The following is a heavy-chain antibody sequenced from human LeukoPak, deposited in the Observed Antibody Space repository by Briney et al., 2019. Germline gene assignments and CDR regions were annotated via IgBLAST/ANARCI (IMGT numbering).Heavy chain of an antibody. V-gene: IGHV3-21*01. D-gene: IGHD2-2*01. CDR3: ARDPSRSQVPAAMGY. CDR1: GFTFSSYS. CDR2: ISSSSSYI. Sequence: PGGSLRLSCAASGFTFSSYSMNWVRQAPGKGLEWVSSISSSSSYIYYADSVKGRFTISRDNAKNSLYLQMNSLRAEDTAVYYCARDPSRSQVPAAMGYWGQGTLVTVSS. J-gene: IGHJ4*02.